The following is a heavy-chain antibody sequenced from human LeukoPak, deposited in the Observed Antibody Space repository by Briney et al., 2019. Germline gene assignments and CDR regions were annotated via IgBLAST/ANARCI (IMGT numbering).Heavy chain of an antibody. V-gene: IGHV4-59*01. Sequence: SETLSLTCTVSGGSISSYYWSWIRQPPGKGLEWIGYIYYSGSTNHNPSLKSRVTISVDTSKNQFSLKLSSVTAADTAVYYCARADCGGDCYPDYWGQGTLVTVSS. CDR1: GGSISSYY. CDR3: ARADCGGDCYPDY. CDR2: IYYSGST. J-gene: IGHJ4*02. D-gene: IGHD2-21*02.